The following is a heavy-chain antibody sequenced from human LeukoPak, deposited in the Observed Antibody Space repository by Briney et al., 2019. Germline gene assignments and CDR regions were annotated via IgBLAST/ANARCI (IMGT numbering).Heavy chain of an antibody. CDR1: GFTFNNAW. Sequence: KTGGSLRLSCSASGFTFNNAWMSWVRQAPGKGLEWVGRIKRNTDGGTTDYAAPVEGRFTISRDDSKNTLYLQMNSLKTEDTAVYYCATEYCGAYNFWGQGTLVTVSS. CDR3: ATEYCGAYNF. CDR2: IKRNTDGGTT. J-gene: IGHJ4*02. V-gene: IGHV3-15*01. D-gene: IGHD4-17*01.